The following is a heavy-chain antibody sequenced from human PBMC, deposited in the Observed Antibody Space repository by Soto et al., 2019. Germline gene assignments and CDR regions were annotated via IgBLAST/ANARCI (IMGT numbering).Heavy chain of an antibody. D-gene: IGHD1-1*01. CDR2: INPNSGGT. CDR1: GYTFTGYY. Sequence: QVQLVQSGAEVKKPGASVKVSCKASGYTFTGYYMHWVRQAPGQGFEWMGWINPNSGGTNYAQKVQGGVTMTRDTSISTAYMELSRLRSDDTAVYYCAREVNDQNWFDPWGQGTLVTVSS. J-gene: IGHJ5*02. CDR3: AREVNDQNWFDP. V-gene: IGHV1-2*02.